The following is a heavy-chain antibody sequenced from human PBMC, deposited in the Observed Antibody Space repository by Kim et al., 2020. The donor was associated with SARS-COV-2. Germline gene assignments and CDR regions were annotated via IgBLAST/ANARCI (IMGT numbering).Heavy chain of an antibody. CDR1: GFTFSSYS. D-gene: IGHD6-19*01. CDR2: ISSSSSYI. CDR3: ARDTRSGGGWYRMVTPYGGMDV. Sequence: GGSLRLSCAASGFTFSSYSMNWVRQAPGKGLEWVSSISSSSSYIYYADSVKGRFTISRDNAKNSLYLQMNSLRAEDTAVYYCARDTRSGGGWYRMVTPYGGMDVWGQGTTVTVSS. J-gene: IGHJ6*02. V-gene: IGHV3-21*01.